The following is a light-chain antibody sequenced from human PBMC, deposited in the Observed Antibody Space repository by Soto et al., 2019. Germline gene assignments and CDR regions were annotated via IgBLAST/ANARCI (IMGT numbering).Light chain of an antibody. V-gene: IGKV3-20*01. CDR3: QQYGSSPWT. CDR1: QSVSSNY. J-gene: IGKJ1*01. Sequence: EIVLTQSPGTLSLSPGERATLSCRASQSVSSNYLAWYQQKPGQAPRPLIYGASSRATGIPDRFSGSGAGTDFTLTISRLESEDFAVYYCQQYGSSPWTFGQGTKGEIK. CDR2: GAS.